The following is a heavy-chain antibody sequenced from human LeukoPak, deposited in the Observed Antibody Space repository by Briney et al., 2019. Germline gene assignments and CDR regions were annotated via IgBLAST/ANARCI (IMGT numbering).Heavy chain of an antibody. J-gene: IGHJ4*02. CDR3: ARAGPSSSWHQFDY. Sequence: GGSLRLSCAASGFTFSSYAMHWVRQAPGKGLEYVSAISSNGGSTYYANSVKGRFTISRDNSKNTLYLQMNRLRAEDTAVYYCARAGPSSSWHQFDYWGQGTLVTVSS. D-gene: IGHD6-13*01. V-gene: IGHV3-64*01. CDR1: GFTFSSYA. CDR2: ISSNGGST.